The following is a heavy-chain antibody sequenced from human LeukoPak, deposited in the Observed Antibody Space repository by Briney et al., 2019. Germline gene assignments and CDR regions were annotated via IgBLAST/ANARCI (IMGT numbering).Heavy chain of an antibody. D-gene: IGHD1-26*01. CDR3: ARESGIMVGDYYYYCMDV. CDR2: ISGGSTYI. CDR1: GFAFSTYD. J-gene: IGHJ6*03. Sequence: GGSLRLSCTASGFAFSTYDMNWVRQAPGKGLEWVSFISGGSTYIYYIDSVKGRFTISRDNAKNSLYLQMESLSAEDTAVYYCARESGIMVGDYYYYCMDVWGIGTTVTVSS. V-gene: IGHV3-21*01.